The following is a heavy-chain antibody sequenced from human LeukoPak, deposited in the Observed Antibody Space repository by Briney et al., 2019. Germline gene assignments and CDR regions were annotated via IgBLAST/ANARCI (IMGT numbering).Heavy chain of an antibody. CDR2: ISSSSSYI. Sequence: GGCLRLSRAASVYTFRCCSMIGVREGRGKGLEGVSSISSSSSYIYYADCVKGLFTITRDNAKYSLYRQMNSLRAADTAVYYGARVGMNGGAYFDYWGQGTLVTASS. V-gene: IGHV3-21*01. J-gene: IGHJ4*02. CDR1: VYTFRCCS. D-gene: IGHD3-16*01. CDR3: ARVGMNGGAYFDY.